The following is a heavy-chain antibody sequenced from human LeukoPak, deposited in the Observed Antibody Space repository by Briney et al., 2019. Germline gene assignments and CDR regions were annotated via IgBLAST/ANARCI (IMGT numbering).Heavy chain of an antibody. D-gene: IGHD1-7*01. CDR3: ARDSRRGELPNY. CDR1: GFTFSSYA. J-gene: IGHJ4*02. CDR2: ISYDGSNK. V-gene: IGHV3-30-3*01. Sequence: GRSLRLSCAASGFTFSSYAMHWVRQAPGKGLEWVAVISYDGSNKYYADSVKGRFTISRDNSKNTLYLQMNSLRAEDTAMYYCARDSRRGELPNYWGQGTLVTVSS.